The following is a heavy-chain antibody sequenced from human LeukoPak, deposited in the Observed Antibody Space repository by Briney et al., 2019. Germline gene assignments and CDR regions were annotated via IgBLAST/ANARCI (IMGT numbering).Heavy chain of an antibody. CDR1: GFTFDDYA. CDR2: ISWNSGSI. Sequence: PGGSLRLSCAASGFTFDDYAMHWVRQAPGKGLEWVSGISWNSGSIGYADSVKGRFTISRDNAKNSLYLQMNSLRAEDTAVYYCARVSELDAFDYWGQGTLVTVSS. J-gene: IGHJ4*02. V-gene: IGHV3-9*01. CDR3: ARVSELDAFDY. D-gene: IGHD1-26*01.